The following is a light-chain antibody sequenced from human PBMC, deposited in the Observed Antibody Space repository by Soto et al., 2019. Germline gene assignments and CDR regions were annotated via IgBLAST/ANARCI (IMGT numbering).Light chain of an antibody. J-gene: IGKJ5*01. Sequence: DVVMTQSPLSLPVTLGQPASISCRSNQSLVHSDGIAYFSWFQQMPGRSPRRLIYKVSNRDSGVPARFSGSGSGTDFALKISRVEAEDVGVYYGMQGTHWPITFCQGTRLEIK. CDR2: KVS. CDR3: MQGTHWPIT. V-gene: IGKV2-30*02. CDR1: QSLVHSDGIAY.